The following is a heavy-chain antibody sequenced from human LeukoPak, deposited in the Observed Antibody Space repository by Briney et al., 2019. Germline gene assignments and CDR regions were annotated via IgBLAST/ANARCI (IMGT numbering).Heavy chain of an antibody. Sequence: SGGSLRLSCAAYGFTFSSYSMNWVRQAPGKGLEWVSYISSSSSTIYYADSVKGRFTISRDNAKNVLYLQMNSLRAEDTAVYHCARDPAPQGWFDSWGQGTLVTVSS. CDR3: ARDPAPQGWFDS. CDR2: ISSSSSTI. J-gene: IGHJ5*01. CDR1: GFTFSSYS. V-gene: IGHV3-48*04.